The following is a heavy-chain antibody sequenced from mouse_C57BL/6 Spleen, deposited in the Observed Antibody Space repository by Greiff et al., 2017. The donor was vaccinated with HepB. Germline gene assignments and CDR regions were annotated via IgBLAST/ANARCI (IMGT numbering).Heavy chain of an antibody. Sequence: VQLQQPGAELVRPGSSVKLSCKASGYTFTSYWMDWVKQRPGQGLEWIGNIYPTDSETHYNQKFKDKATLTVDKSSSTAYMQLSSLTSEDSAVYYCAREGGTVDYWGQGTTLTVSS. CDR2: IYPTDSET. J-gene: IGHJ2*01. CDR3: AREGGTVDY. V-gene: IGHV1-61*01. CDR1: GYTFTSYW. D-gene: IGHD4-1*01.